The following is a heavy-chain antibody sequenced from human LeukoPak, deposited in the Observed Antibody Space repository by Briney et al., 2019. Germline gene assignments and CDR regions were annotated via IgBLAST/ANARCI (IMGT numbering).Heavy chain of an antibody. J-gene: IGHJ4*02. CDR2: IYTSGST. D-gene: IGHD3-16*01. Sequence: SETLSLTCTVSGGSISSYYWSWIRQPPGKGLEWIGYIYTSGSTNYNPSLKSRVTISVDTSKNQFSLKLSSVTAADTAVYYCARYLGLGGFGYWGQGTLVTVSS. CDR1: GGSISSYY. CDR3: ARYLGLGGFGY. V-gene: IGHV4-4*09.